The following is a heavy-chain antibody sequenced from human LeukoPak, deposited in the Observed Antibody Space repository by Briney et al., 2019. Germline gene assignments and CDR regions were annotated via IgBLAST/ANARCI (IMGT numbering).Heavy chain of an antibody. CDR1: GFTFSSYA. D-gene: IGHD6-19*01. CDR2: ISLSGGST. Sequence: PGGSLRLSCAASGFTFSSYAMSWVRQAPRKRLEWVSAISLSGGSTYYAESVKGRFTISRDNSKSTLYLQMNRLRADDTAVYYCAKDGQWLLHYNWFDPWGQGTLVTVSS. J-gene: IGHJ5*02. CDR3: AKDGQWLLHYNWFDP. V-gene: IGHV3-23*01.